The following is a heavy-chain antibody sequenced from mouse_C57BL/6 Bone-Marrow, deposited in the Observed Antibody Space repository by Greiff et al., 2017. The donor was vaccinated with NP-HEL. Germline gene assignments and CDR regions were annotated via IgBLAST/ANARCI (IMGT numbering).Heavy chain of an antibody. J-gene: IGHJ3*01. D-gene: IGHD1-1*01. V-gene: IGHV1-55*01. CDR2: IYPGSGST. CDR3: ARRGYGSSRAWFAY. CDR1: GYTFTSYW. Sequence: VQLQQSGAELVKPGASVKMSCKASGYTFTSYWITWVKQRPGQGLEWIGDIYPGSGSTNYNEKFKSKATLTVDTSSSTAYMQLSSLTSEDSAVYYCARRGYGSSRAWFAYWGQGTLVTVSA.